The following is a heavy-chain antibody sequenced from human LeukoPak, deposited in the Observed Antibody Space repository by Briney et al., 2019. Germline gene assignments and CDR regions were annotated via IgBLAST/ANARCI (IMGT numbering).Heavy chain of an antibody. V-gene: IGHV1-69*06. CDR3: ARGWDYDSGGRPTAYVY. Sequence: SVKVSCKASGYTFTSYGINWVRQAPGQGLEWMGGIIPIFGTANYAQKFQGRVTITADKSTSTVYMELNSLKSEDTAVYHCARGWDYDSGGRPTAYVYWGQGTLVTVSP. D-gene: IGHD3-22*01. J-gene: IGHJ4*02. CDR1: GYTFTSYG. CDR2: IIPIFGTA.